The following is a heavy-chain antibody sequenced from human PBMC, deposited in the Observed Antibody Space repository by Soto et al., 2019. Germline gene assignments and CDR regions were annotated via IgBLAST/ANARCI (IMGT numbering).Heavy chain of an antibody. CDR3: ARDWGDIVVVVAATGIGAFDI. V-gene: IGHV1-46*01. Sequence: ASVKVSCKASGYTFTSYYMHWGRQAPGQGLEWMGIINPSGGSTSYAQKFQGRVTMTRDTSTSTVYMELSSLRSEDTAVYYCARDWGDIVVVVAATGIGAFDIWGQGTMVTVSS. J-gene: IGHJ3*02. CDR1: GYTFTSYY. D-gene: IGHD2-15*01. CDR2: INPSGGST.